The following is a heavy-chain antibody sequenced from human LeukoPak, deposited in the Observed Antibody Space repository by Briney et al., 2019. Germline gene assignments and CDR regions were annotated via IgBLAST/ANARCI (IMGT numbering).Heavy chain of an antibody. D-gene: IGHD6-13*01. J-gene: IGHJ6*03. CDR2: ISYSGST. CDR1: GGSISSYY. Sequence: SETLSLTCTVPGGSISSYYWSWIRQPPGKGLEWIGYISYSGSTNYNPSLKSRVTISVDTSKNQFSLKLSSVTAADTAVYYCARVNYSSRWSRYYYMDVWGKGTTVTVSS. V-gene: IGHV4-59*01. CDR3: ARVNYSSRWSRYYYMDV.